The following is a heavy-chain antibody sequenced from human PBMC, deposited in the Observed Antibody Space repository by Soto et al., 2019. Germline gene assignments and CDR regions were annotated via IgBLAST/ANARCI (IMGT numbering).Heavy chain of an antibody. CDR2: IIPIFGTA. CDR3: ARDRYEGYSSGSHCYGIDF. CDR1: AGSCSRYA. Sequence: PVNGSCKASAGSCSRYAISWVRRAPGQGLEWMGGIIPIFGTANYAQKFQGRVTITADESTSTAYMELSSLRSEDTAVYYCARDRYEGYSSGSHCYGIDFWGQGTTFSVSS. D-gene: IGHD6-19*01. V-gene: IGHV1-69*01. J-gene: IGHJ6*02.